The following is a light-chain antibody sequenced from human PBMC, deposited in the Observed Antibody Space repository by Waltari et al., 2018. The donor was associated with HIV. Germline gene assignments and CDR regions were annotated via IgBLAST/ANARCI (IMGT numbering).Light chain of an antibody. CDR3: QQSFSYPLT. CDR1: QTVNNK. J-gene: IGKJ3*01. V-gene: IGKV1-39*01. Sequence: DIQMTQSPSSLSASVGDSVTITCRASQTVNNKLNWYQQKPGEAPKVVIYDASTLESGVPSRFRGGGSRTDFTPTITSLQLDDFATYFCQQSFSYPLTFGPGTKVDI. CDR2: DAS.